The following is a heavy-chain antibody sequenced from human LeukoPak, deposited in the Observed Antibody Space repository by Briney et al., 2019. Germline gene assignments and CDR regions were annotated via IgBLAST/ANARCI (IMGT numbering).Heavy chain of an antibody. D-gene: IGHD6-19*01. Sequence: GGSLRLSCAASGFTFNNYDINWVRQGPGKGLEWVSSISSSSSSIHHADSVKGRFTISRDNAKNSVYLQMNSLRAEDTAVYYCAREAVTGTDGYDYWGQGTLVTVSS. CDR3: AREAVTGTDGYDY. CDR1: GFTFNNYD. V-gene: IGHV3-21*01. J-gene: IGHJ4*02. CDR2: ISSSSSSI.